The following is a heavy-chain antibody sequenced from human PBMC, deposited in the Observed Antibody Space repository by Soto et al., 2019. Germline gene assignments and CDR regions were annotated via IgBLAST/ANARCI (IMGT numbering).Heavy chain of an antibody. CDR3: ARAHAPTLPFDY. V-gene: IGHV4-59*01. Sequence: SATLSLTCPVSGCSMSNVYWSWIRQPPGKRLEWIGFIFHSGNAKYNPSLKSRVTISIDTSKSQFSLSLDSVTAADTAVYFCARAHAPTLPFDYWGLGTLVTVS. CDR2: IFHSGNA. CDR1: GCSMSNVY. D-gene: IGHD2-15*01. J-gene: IGHJ4*01.